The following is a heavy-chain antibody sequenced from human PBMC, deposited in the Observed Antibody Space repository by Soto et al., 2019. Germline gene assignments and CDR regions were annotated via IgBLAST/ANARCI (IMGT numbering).Heavy chain of an antibody. CDR3: GADLYDFWSRDFDY. CDR1: GFTFTSSA. Sequence: ASVKVSCKASGFTFTSSAVQWVGQARGQRLEWIGWIVVGSGNTNYAQKFQERGTITRDMSTSTAYMELSSLRSEDTAVYYCGADLYDFWSRDFDYWGQGTLAPVSS. J-gene: IGHJ4*02. CDR2: IVVGSGNT. D-gene: IGHD3-3*01. V-gene: IGHV1-58*01.